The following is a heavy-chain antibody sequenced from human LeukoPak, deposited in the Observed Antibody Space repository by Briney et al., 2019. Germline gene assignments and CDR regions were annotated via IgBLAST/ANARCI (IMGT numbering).Heavy chain of an antibody. J-gene: IGHJ6*02. V-gene: IGHV3-53*05. CDR2: IYSGGST. D-gene: IGHD1-26*01. CDR3: ARGGSYSDYYYYYGMDV. Sequence: GGSLRLSCAASGFTVSSNYMSWVRQAPGKGLEWVSVIYSGGSTYYADSVKGRFTISRDNSKNTLYLQMNSLRAEDTAVYYCARGGSYSDYYYYYGMDVWGQGTTVTVSS. CDR1: GFTVSSNY.